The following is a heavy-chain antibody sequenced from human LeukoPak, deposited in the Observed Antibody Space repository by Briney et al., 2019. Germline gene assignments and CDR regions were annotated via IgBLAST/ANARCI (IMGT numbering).Heavy chain of an antibody. V-gene: IGHV4-59*12. CDR2: IYYSGST. D-gene: IGHD2-15*01. CDR1: GGSISSYY. J-gene: IGHJ4*02. CDR3: ARLRRWWYFDY. Sequence: SETLSLTCTGSGGSISSYYWSWLRQPPGKGLEWIGYIYYSGSTNYNPSLKSRVTISVDTSKNQFSLKLSSVTAADTAVYYCARLRRWWYFDYWGQGTLVTVSS.